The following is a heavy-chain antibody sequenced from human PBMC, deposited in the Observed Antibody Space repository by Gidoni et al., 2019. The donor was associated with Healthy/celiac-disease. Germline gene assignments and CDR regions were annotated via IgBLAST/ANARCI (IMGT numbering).Heavy chain of an antibody. CDR3: ARGGPPLVGYCSSTSCYFSYYYGMDV. J-gene: IGHJ6*02. D-gene: IGHD2-2*01. Sequence: QGQLQQWGAGLLKPSETLSLTCAVYGGSFSGYYWSWIPQPPGKGLEWIGEINHSGSTNYNPSLKSRVTISVDTSKNQFSLKLSSVTAADTAVYYCARGGPPLVGYCSSTSCYFSYYYGMDVWGQGTTVTVSS. CDR1: GGSFSGYY. CDR2: INHSGST. V-gene: IGHV4-34*01.